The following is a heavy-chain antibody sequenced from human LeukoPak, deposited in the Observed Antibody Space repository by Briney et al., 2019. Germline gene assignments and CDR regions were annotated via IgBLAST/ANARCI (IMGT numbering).Heavy chain of an antibody. J-gene: IGHJ4*02. CDR3: ARNYSPFDC. CDR2: ISSDRSIV. CDR1: GFTFDDYG. Sequence: GGSLRLSCAASGFTFDDYGMNWVRQAPGKGLEWVSYISSDRSIVYYADSVKGRFTISRDNAKNSLYLQMDSLRAADTAVYHCARNYSPFDCWGQGTLVTVSS. D-gene: IGHD3-10*01. V-gene: IGHV3-48*01.